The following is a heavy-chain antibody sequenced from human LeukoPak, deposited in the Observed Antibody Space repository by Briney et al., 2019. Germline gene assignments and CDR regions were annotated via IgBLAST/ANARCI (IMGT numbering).Heavy chain of an antibody. V-gene: IGHV3-30-3*01. CDR1: GFTFSSYT. CDR2: ISFDGNNT. Sequence: GGSLRLSYAASGFTFSSYTMHWVRQAPGKGLEWAAVISFDGNNTYYADSVKGRFTISRDNSKNTLYLQMNSLRAEDTAVYYCARGPAEALRFYDYTFHYWGQGTLVTVSS. J-gene: IGHJ4*02. D-gene: IGHD3-9*01. CDR3: ARGPAEALRFYDYTFHY.